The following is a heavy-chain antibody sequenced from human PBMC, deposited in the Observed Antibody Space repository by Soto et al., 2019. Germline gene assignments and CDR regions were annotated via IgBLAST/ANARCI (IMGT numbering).Heavy chain of an antibody. CDR1: GFTFSSYA. CDR2: ISGSGGST. Sequence: GGSLRLSCAASGFTFSSYAMSWVRQAPGKGLEWVSAISGSGGSTYYADSVNGRFTISRDNSKNTLYLKMNSLRAEDRAIYCRAKTQVEGYCRLFYFDYWGQGTLVTVSS. D-gene: IGHD2-8*02. J-gene: IGHJ4*02. CDR3: AKTQVEGYCRLFYFDY. V-gene: IGHV3-23*01.